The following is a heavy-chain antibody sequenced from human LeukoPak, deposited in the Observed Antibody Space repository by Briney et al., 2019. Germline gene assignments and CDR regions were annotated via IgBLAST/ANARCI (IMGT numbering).Heavy chain of an antibody. Sequence: GASVKVSCKASGYTFTSYDINCVRQATGQGLEWMGCMNPNSGNTGYAQKFQGRVTITRNTSISTAYMELSSLRSEDTAAYYCASESGSYFLEAFDIWGQGTMVTVSS. CDR3: ASESGSYFLEAFDI. CDR2: MNPNSGNT. J-gene: IGHJ3*02. D-gene: IGHD1-26*01. V-gene: IGHV1-8*03. CDR1: GYTFTSYD.